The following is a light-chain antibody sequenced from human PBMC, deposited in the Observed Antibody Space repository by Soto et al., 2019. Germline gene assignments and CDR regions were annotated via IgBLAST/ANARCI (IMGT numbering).Light chain of an antibody. CDR2: DVS. V-gene: IGLV2-14*01. CDR3: SSYTRSSSTLVV. CDR1: RSDVGGYNY. Sequence: QSALTQPASVSGSPGQSITISCTGTRSDVGGYNYVSWYQQHPGKAPKLMIYDVSNRPSGISNRFSGSKSGNMASLTISGLQTEDEADYYCSSYTRSSSTLVVFGGGTKVTVL. J-gene: IGLJ2*01.